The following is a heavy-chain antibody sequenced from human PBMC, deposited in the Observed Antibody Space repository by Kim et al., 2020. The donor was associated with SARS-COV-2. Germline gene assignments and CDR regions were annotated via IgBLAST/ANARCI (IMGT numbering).Heavy chain of an antibody. V-gene: IGHV3-11*05. CDR2: ISSSSSYT. J-gene: IGHJ6*02. CDR1: GFTFSDYY. D-gene: IGHD3-16*02. CDR3: ARDGYDYVWGSHRDYYYYYGMDV. Sequence: GGSLRLSCAASGFTFSDYYMSWIRQAPGKGLEWVSYISSSSSYTNYADSVKGRFTISRDNAKNSLYLQMNSLRAEDTAVYYCARDGYDYVWGSHRDYYYYYGMDVWGQGTTVTVSS.